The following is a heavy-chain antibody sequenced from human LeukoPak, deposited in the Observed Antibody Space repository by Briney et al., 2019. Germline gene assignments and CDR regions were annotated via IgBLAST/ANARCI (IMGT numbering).Heavy chain of an antibody. CDR1: GFTFSSYG. V-gene: IGHV3-23*01. CDR2: ISGSGGST. J-gene: IGHJ4*02. Sequence: GGSLRLSCAASGFTFSSYGMSWVRQAPGKGLEWVSAISGSGGSTYYADSVKGRFTISRDNSKNTLYLQMNSLRAEDTAVYYCAKVYLGYDYVWGSYRYFDYWGQGTLVTVSS. D-gene: IGHD3-16*02. CDR3: AKVYLGYDYVWGSYRYFDY.